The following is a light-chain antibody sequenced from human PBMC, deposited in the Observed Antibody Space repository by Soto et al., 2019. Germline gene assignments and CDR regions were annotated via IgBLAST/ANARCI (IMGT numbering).Light chain of an antibody. CDR2: RNN. J-gene: IGLJ2*01. CDR3: AAWDDSLSGRNVV. V-gene: IGLV1-47*01. Sequence: QSVLTQPPSASGTPGQRVTISCSGSSSHIGSNYVYWYQQLPGTAPKLLIYRNNQRPSGVPDRFSGSKSGTSASLAISGLRSEDEADYYCAAWDDSLSGRNVVFGGGTKLTVL. CDR1: SSHIGSNY.